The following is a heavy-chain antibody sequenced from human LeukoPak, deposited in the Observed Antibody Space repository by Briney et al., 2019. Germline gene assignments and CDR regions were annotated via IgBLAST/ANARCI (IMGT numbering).Heavy chain of an antibody. Sequence: SESLSLTCSVSGGSITSHYWSWIRHPPGKGLECLGYIYYTGATSSIPSLRSRLTMSIDTSKNQVSLTLSFVSAADTAVYYCSNSPPGDYGVGNWGQGILVTVSS. CDR3: SNSPPGDYGVGN. CDR1: GGSITSHY. J-gene: IGHJ4*02. V-gene: IGHV4-59*08. CDR2: IYYTGAT. D-gene: IGHD3-16*01.